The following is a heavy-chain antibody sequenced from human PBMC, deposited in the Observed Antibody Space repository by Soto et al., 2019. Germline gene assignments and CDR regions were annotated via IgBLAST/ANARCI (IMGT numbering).Heavy chain of an antibody. Sequence: GESLKISCKGSGYSFPIYWITWVRQMPGKGLEWMGRIDPSDSYTKYSPSFQGHVTISADKSSSTAYLQWSSLKASDTAMYYCARHAGLRESAYHYYYGMDVWGQGTTVTVSS. CDR1: GYSFPIYW. CDR3: ARHAGLRESAYHYYYGMDV. CDR2: IDPSDSYT. D-gene: IGHD3-16*01. V-gene: IGHV5-10-1*01. J-gene: IGHJ6*02.